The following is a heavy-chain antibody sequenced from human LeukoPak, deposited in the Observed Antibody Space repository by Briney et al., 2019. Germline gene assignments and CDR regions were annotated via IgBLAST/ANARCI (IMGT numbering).Heavy chain of an antibody. CDR1: GFTFSSYE. J-gene: IGHJ4*02. D-gene: IGHD3-22*01. CDR3: AKEAQYYYDSSAYYDY. CDR2: ISSSGRTI. Sequence: GGSLTLSCAASGFTFSSYEMNWVRQAPGRGREGVSYISSSGRTIYYADSVKGRFTISRDNAKNTLYLQMNSLRTADTAVYFCAKEAQYYYDSSAYYDYWGQGTLVTVSS. V-gene: IGHV3-48*03.